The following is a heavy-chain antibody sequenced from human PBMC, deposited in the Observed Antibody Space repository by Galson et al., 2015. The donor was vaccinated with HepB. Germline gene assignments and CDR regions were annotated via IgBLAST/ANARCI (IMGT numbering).Heavy chain of an antibody. CDR3: ARGGFLEWSPVDY. D-gene: IGHD3-3*01. CDR1: GYTFTSYA. V-gene: IGHV1-3*01. CDR2: INAGNGNT. J-gene: IGHJ4*02. Sequence: SVKVSCKASGYTFTSYAMHWVRQAPGQRLEWMGWINAGNGNTKYSQKFQGRVTITRDTSASTAYMELSGLRSEDTAVYYCARGGFLEWSPVDYWGQGTLVTVSS.